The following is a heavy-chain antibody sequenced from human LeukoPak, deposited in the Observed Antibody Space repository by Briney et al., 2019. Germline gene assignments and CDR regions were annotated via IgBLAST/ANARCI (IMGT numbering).Heavy chain of an antibody. CDR3: VREEYYDILTGYFDY. V-gene: IGHV3-23*01. CDR1: GFTFSRYG. CDR2: ISGSGGST. Sequence: PGGTLRLSCAASGFTFSRYGMSWVRQAPGKGLEWVSAISGSGGSTYYADSVKGRFTISSDNAKNSLYLQMNSLRAEGTAVYYCVREEYYDILTGYFDYWGQGTLVTVSS. J-gene: IGHJ4*02. D-gene: IGHD3-9*01.